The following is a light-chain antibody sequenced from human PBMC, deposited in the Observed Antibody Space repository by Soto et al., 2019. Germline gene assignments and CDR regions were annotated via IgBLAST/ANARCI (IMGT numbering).Light chain of an antibody. CDR3: QQRDYWQVT. CDR2: GAS. V-gene: IGKV3D-20*02. CDR1: QSVSSSY. J-gene: IGKJ5*01. Sequence: EIVLTQSPGTLSLSPGERATLSCRASQSVSSSYLAWYQQKPGQAPRLLIYGASNRATGIPARFSGSGSGTDFALTISSLEPEDFAVYYCQQRDYWQVTFGQGTRLEIK.